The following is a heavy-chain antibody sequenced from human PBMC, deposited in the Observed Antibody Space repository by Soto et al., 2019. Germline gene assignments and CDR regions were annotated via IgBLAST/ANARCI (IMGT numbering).Heavy chain of an antibody. D-gene: IGHD3-10*01. CDR3: ARGTPITMVRGAIFDY. J-gene: IGHJ4*02. Sequence: SETLSLTCTVSGGSISSYYWRWIRQPAGKGLEWIGRIYTSGSTNYNPSLKSLVPMSVDTSKNQFSLKLSSVTAADTAVYYWARGTPITMVRGAIFDYWGQGTLVTVSS. CDR1: GGSISSYY. V-gene: IGHV4-4*07. CDR2: IYTSGST.